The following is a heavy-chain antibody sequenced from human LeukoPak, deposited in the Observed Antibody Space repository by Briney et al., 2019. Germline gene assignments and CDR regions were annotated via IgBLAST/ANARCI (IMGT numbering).Heavy chain of an antibody. D-gene: IGHD2-21*02. J-gene: IGHJ4*02. CDR2: ISGSGGST. Sequence: GSLKLSCAASGFPFSSYAMSWVRQPPGKGLEWVPAISGSGGSTYYADSVKGRFTISRDNSKYTLYLHMNSLRAEDTAVYYCAKDQLSFCGGDCYEFDYWGQGTLVTVSS. CDR3: AKDQLSFCGGDCYEFDY. V-gene: IGHV3-23*01. CDR1: GFPFSSYA.